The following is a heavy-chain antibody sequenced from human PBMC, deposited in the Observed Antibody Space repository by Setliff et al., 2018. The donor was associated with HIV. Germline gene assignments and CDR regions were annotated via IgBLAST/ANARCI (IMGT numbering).Heavy chain of an antibody. J-gene: IGHJ4*02. Sequence: GGSLRLSCAASGFTLSSYRMNWVRQAPGKGLEWVSSISSGSSYIYYADSLKGRFIISRDNAKNSLYLQMNSLRAEDTAVYYCARESTAMGLDNWGPGTLVTVSS. CDR1: GFTLSSYR. D-gene: IGHD5-18*01. CDR3: ARESTAMGLDN. V-gene: IGHV3-21*06. CDR2: ISSGSSYI.